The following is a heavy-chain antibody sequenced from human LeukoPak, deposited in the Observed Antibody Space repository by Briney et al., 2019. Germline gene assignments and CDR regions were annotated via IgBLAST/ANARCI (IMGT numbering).Heavy chain of an antibody. CDR2: INPNSGGT. J-gene: IGHJ4*02. V-gene: IGHV1-2*02. CDR1: GYTFTGYY. CDR3: AGYYGRIQLWLDPSPSCDY. D-gene: IGHD5-18*01. Sequence: ASVKVSCKASGYTFTGYYMHWVRQAPGQGLEWMGWINPNSGGTNYAQKFQGRVTMTRDTSISTAYMELSRLRSDDTAVYYCAGYYGRIQLWLDPSPSCDYRGQGTLVTVSS.